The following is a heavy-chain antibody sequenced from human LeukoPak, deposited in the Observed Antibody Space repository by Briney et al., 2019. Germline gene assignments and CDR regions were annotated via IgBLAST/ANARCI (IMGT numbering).Heavy chain of an antibody. V-gene: IGHV3-73*01. CDR2: IRSKANSYAT. CDR3: TRRGHYYGSGSYYNYYYYGMDV. CDR1: GFTFSGSA. Sequence: GGSLQLSCAASGFTFSGSAMHWVRQASGKGLEWVGRIRSKANSYATAHAASVKGRFTISRDDSKNTAYLQMNSLKNEDTAVYYCTRRGHYYGSGSYYNYYYYGMDVWGKGTTVTVSS. D-gene: IGHD3-10*01. J-gene: IGHJ6*04.